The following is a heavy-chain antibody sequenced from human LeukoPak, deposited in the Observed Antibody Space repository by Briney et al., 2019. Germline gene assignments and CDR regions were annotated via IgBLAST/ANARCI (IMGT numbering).Heavy chain of an antibody. CDR3: AREGELGMLDY. D-gene: IGHD7-27*01. J-gene: IGHJ4*02. CDR1: GFTFSSYA. CDR2: ISYDGSNK. V-gene: IGHV3-30-3*01. Sequence: GGSLRLSCAASGFTFSSYAMHWVRQAPGKGLEWVAVISYDGSNKYYADSVKGRFTISRDNSKNTLYLQMNSLRAEDTDVYYCAREGELGMLDYWGQGTLVTVSS.